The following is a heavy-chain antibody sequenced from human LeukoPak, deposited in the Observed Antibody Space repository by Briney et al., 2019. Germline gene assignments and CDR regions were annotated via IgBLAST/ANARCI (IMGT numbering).Heavy chain of an antibody. Sequence: PSETLSLTCSVSGGSVNSGSNYWTWIRHRPGKGLEWIGYIYYSGTTLYNPSLKSRVVISLDTSKDQFSLKLSSVTAADTAVYYCAIFSNITVAAFHMDVWGQGTTVTVSS. CDR2: IYYSGTT. CDR1: GGSVNSGSNY. D-gene: IGHD6-19*01. V-gene: IGHV4-31*03. J-gene: IGHJ6*02. CDR3: AIFSNITVAAFHMDV.